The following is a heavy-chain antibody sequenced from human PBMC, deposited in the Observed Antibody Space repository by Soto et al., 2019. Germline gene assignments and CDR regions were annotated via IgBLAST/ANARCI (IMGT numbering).Heavy chain of an antibody. V-gene: IGHV3-23*01. CDR3: AAVRKSGYYFDY. CDR2: ISGSGGST. J-gene: IGHJ4*02. D-gene: IGHD3-10*01. CDR1: GFTFSSYA. Sequence: GGSLRLSCAASGFTFSSYAMSWVRQAPGKGLEWVSAISGSGGSTYYADSVKGRFTISRDNSKNTLYLQMNSLRAEDTAVYYCAAVRKSGYYFDYWGQGTLVTVSS.